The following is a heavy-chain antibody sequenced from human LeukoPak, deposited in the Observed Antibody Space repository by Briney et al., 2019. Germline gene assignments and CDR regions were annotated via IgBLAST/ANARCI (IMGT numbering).Heavy chain of an antibody. Sequence: ASVKVSCKTSGYTFTNYYMLWVRQVPGQGLEWLGWIHPNSGGTNYAQKFQGRVTMTRDTSINTVYMELSSLRSDDTAVYYCASGSSADYWGQGTLVTVSS. J-gene: IGHJ4*02. CDR3: ASGSSADY. CDR2: IHPNSGGT. CDR1: GYTFTNYY. D-gene: IGHD3-10*01. V-gene: IGHV1-2*02.